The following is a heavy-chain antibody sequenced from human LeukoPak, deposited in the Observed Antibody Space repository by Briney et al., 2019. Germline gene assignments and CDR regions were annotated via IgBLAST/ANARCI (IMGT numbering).Heavy chain of an antibody. D-gene: IGHD4-17*01. CDR3: ARALYGDYGIFDY. J-gene: IGHJ4*02. Sequence: GGSLRLSCAASGFTVSSNYMTWVRQAPGKGLEWVTVIYRGGSTYYADSVKGRFTISRDDSKNTPYLQMNSLRAEDTAVYYCARALYGDYGIFDYWGQGTLVSVSS. CDR1: GFTVSSNY. CDR2: IYRGGST. V-gene: IGHV3-53*01.